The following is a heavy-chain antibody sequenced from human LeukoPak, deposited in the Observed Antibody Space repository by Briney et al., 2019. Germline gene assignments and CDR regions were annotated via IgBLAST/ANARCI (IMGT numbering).Heavy chain of an antibody. V-gene: IGHV3-30*18. J-gene: IGHJ4*02. Sequence: PGGSLRLSCAASGFTFSSYGMHWVRQAPGKGLEWVAVISYDGSNKYYADSVKGRFTISRDNSKNTLYLQMNSLRAGDTAVYYCAKGGSSSWYAFDYWGQGTLVTVSS. CDR1: GFTFSSYG. CDR3: AKGGSSSWYAFDY. CDR2: ISYDGSNK. D-gene: IGHD6-13*01.